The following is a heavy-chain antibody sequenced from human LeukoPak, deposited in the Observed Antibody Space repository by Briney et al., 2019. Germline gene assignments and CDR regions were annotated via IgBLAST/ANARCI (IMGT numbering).Heavy chain of an antibody. CDR3: ARSAVDDAFDI. V-gene: IGHV4-59*01. CDR2: IYYSAST. CDR1: GGSISSYY. J-gene: IGHJ3*02. Sequence: SETLSLTCTVSGGSISSYYWSWIRQPPGKGLEWIGYIYYSASTNYNPSLKSRVTISVDTSKNQFPLKLSSVTAADTAVYYCARSAVDDAFDIWGQGTMVTVSS.